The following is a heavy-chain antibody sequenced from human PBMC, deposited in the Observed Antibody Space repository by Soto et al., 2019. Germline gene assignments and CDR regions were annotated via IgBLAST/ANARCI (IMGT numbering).Heavy chain of an antibody. J-gene: IGHJ4*02. Sequence: QVQLVQSGAEVKKPGSSVKVSCKASGGTFSSYTISWVRQAPGQGLEWMGRIIPILGIANYAQKFQGRVTITADKATSTAYLELSSLRSEDTAVYYCARDGQWLVHDYWGQGTLVTVSS. CDR3: ARDGQWLVHDY. CDR2: IIPILGIA. D-gene: IGHD6-19*01. V-gene: IGHV1-69*08. CDR1: GGTFSSYT.